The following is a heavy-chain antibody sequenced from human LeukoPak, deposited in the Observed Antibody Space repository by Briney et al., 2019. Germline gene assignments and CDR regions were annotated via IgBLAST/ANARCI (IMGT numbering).Heavy chain of an antibody. CDR1: GFTFSSYE. CDR2: ITNSRSYI. D-gene: IGHD6-13*01. CDR3: ARTGYSSTSDAFDI. J-gene: IGHJ3*02. Sequence: PGGSLRLSCAASGFTFSSYEMNWVRQAPGKGLEWVSSITNSRSYIYYADSAKGRFTISRDNAKSSLYLQINSLRAEDTAVYFCARTGYSSTSDAFDIWGQGTLVTVSS. V-gene: IGHV3-21*01.